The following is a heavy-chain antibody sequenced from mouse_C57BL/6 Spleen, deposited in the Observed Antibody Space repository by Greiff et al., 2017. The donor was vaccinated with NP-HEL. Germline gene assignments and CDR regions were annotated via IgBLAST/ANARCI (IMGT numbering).Heavy chain of an antibody. CDR2: IYPGSGST. CDR3: ARWRGRPYFDY. V-gene: IGHV1-55*01. CDR1: GYTFTSYW. J-gene: IGHJ2*01. Sequence: VQLQQPGAELVKPGASVKMSCKASGYTFTSYWITWVKQRPGQGLEWIGDIYPGSGSTKYNEKLQSKATLTVDTSSRPAYMRLSSLTSEDSAVYYCARWRGRPYFDYWGKGTTLTVSS. D-gene: IGHD1-2*01.